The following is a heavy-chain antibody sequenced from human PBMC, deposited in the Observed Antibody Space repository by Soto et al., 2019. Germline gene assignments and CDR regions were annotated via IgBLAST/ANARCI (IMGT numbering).Heavy chain of an antibody. CDR1: GFTFSNYS. J-gene: IGHJ6*02. D-gene: IGHD3-16*01. CDR2: ISSSSSTI. Sequence: PGGSLRLSCAASGFTFSNYSMNWVRQAPGKGLEWVSYISSSSSTIYYADSVKGRFTISRDNAKNSLYLQMNSLRDEDTAVYYCARDQAFRGANIYYGMDVWGQGTTVTVSS. V-gene: IGHV3-48*02. CDR3: ARDQAFRGANIYYGMDV.